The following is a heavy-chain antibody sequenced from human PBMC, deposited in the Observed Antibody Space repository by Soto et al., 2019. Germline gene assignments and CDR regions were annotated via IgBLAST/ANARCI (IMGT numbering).Heavy chain of an antibody. Sequence: QVQLQQWGAGLLKPSETLSLTCAVYGGSFSGYYWTWIRQPPGTGLEWIGEINHSGSTNYNPSLKIRAIISVDTSKNQFSLKLTSVTAADTAVYYCARDKITGLFDYWGQGTLVTVSS. V-gene: IGHV4-34*01. CDR1: GGSFSGYY. J-gene: IGHJ4*02. D-gene: IGHD2-8*02. CDR3: ARDKITGLFDY. CDR2: INHSGST.